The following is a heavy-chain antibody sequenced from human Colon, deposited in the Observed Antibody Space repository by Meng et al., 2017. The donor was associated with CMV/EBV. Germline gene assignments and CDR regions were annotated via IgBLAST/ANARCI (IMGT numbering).Heavy chain of an antibody. J-gene: IGHJ4*02. CDR3: ARDPSGSRVPFDY. Sequence: VQWVQSGAEVKKPGASGKVSCKTSGYTFSDYHIHWVRQAPGQGLEWMGWINSNSGATDYAQKFQGRFTMTRDTSITTVYMELSSLRSDDTAVYYCARDPSGSRVPFDYWGQGSLVTVSS. D-gene: IGHD1-26*01. CDR2: INSNSGAT. V-gene: IGHV1-2*02. CDR1: GYTFSDYH.